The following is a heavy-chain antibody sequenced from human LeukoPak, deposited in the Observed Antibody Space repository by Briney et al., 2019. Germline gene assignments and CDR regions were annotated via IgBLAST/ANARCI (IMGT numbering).Heavy chain of an antibody. D-gene: IGHD6-13*01. Sequence: ASVKVSCKASGYTFRNYGISWVRQAPGQGLEWMGWISGYNGNTNYAQKVQGRVTMTTDTSTRTAYMELGSLRSDDTAVYYCARVPRPLAAAASRRQGGWFDPWGQGTLVTVSS. J-gene: IGHJ5*02. CDR2: ISGYNGNT. CDR1: GYTFRNYG. CDR3: ARVPRPLAAAASRRQGGWFDP. V-gene: IGHV1-18*01.